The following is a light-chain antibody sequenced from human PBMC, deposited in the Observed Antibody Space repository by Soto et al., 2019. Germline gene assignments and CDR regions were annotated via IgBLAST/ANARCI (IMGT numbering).Light chain of an antibody. J-gene: IGKJ1*01. CDR2: KAS. V-gene: IGKV1-5*03. CDR3: QQYHTDWT. CDR1: QSISSW. Sequence: DIQMTQSPSSLSASVGDRVTITCRASQSISSWLAWYQQKPGKAPKLLIYKASSLESGVPSRFSGRGSGTEFTLTISSLQVDDYATFYCQQYHTDWTFGQGTKVDIK.